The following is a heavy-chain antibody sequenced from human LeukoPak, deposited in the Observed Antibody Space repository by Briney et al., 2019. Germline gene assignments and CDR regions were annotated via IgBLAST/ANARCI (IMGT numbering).Heavy chain of an antibody. D-gene: IGHD5-18*01. CDR1: GFTVSSNY. Sequence: GGSLRLSCAASGFTVSSNYMSWVRQAPGKGLEWVSAISGSGGSTYYADSVKGRFTISRDNSKNTLYLQMNSLRAEDTAVYYCAKGRITAMLTYFDYWGQGTLVTVSS. J-gene: IGHJ4*02. V-gene: IGHV3-23*01. CDR3: AKGRITAMLTYFDY. CDR2: ISGSGGST.